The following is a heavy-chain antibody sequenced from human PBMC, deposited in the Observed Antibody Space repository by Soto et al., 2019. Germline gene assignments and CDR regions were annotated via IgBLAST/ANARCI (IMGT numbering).Heavy chain of an antibody. CDR3: ARVRGSGWYYFDY. CDR2: INPNSGGT. D-gene: IGHD6-19*01. V-gene: IGHV1-2*04. CDR1: GYTFTGYY. J-gene: IGHJ4*02. Sequence: QVQLVQSGAEVKKPGASVKVSCKASGYTFTGYYMHWVRQAPGQGLEWMGWINPNSGGTIYAQKFQGWVTMTRDTSISTAYMELSRLRSDDTAVYYCARVRGSGWYYFDYWGQGTLVTVSS.